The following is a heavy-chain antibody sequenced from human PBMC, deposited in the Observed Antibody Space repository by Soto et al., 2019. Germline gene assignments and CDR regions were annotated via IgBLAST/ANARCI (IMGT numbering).Heavy chain of an antibody. CDR1: GGSFSGYY. J-gene: IGHJ4*02. CDR3: ARGHYYDYVWGSYRH. Sequence: QVQLQQWGAGLLKPSETLSLTCAVYGGSFSGYYWSWIRQPPGKGLEWIGEINHSGSTNYNPSLKSRVTISVDTSKNQFSLKLSSGTVADTPVYYCARGHYYDYVWGSYRHWGQGTLVSVSS. D-gene: IGHD3-16*02. CDR2: INHSGST. V-gene: IGHV4-34*01.